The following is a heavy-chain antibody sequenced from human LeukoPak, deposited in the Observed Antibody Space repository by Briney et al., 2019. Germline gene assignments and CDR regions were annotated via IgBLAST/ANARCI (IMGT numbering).Heavy chain of an antibody. Sequence: SETLSLTCTVSGGSISSYYWSWIRQPPGEGLEWIGYIYYSGSTNYNPSLKSRVTISVDTSKNQFSLKLSSVTAADTAVYYCARSGTRAFYYYYGMDVWGQGTTVTVSS. V-gene: IGHV4-59*01. CDR2: IYYSGST. J-gene: IGHJ6*02. CDR1: GGSISSYY. CDR3: ARSGTRAFYYYYGMDV. D-gene: IGHD3-3*01.